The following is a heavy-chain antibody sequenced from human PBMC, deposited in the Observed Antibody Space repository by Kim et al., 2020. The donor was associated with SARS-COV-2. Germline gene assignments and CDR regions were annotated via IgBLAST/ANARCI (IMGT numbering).Heavy chain of an antibody. D-gene: IGHD3-10*01. J-gene: IGHJ3*02. Sequence: ADHGKGRFTITRDNAKNSLYLQMNSLGAEDTAVYYCARDRGYYGSDDAFDIWGQGTMVTVSS. V-gene: IGHV3-11*01. CDR3: ARDRGYYGSDDAFDI.